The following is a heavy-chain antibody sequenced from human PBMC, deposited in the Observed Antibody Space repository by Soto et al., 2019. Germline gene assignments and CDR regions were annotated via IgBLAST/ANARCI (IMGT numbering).Heavy chain of an antibody. CDR1: GGSIKNYF. J-gene: IGHJ4*02. Sequence: SETLSLTCTVSGGSIKNYFWSWIRQSPGKGLEWMGYVYSTGSTHYNPSLKSRLTMSVDTSKSHFSLRAEDTAVYYCARESEDLTSNFDYWGQGTLVTVSS. V-gene: IGHV4-59*12. CDR3: ARESEDLTSNFDY. CDR2: VYSTGST.